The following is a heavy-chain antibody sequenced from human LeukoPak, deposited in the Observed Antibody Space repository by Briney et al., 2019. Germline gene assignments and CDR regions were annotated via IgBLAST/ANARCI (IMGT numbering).Heavy chain of an antibody. J-gene: IGHJ5*02. D-gene: IGHD3-3*01. Sequence: GGSLRLSCAASGFTFSTYGMNWVRQAPGKGLEWVAVISYDGSKKYYGDSVKGRFTISRDNSMNTLYLQMNSLRAEDTAVYYCAKDLLENYDFFNWFDPWGQGTLVTVSS. CDR1: GFTFSTYG. CDR2: ISYDGSKK. V-gene: IGHV3-30*18. CDR3: AKDLLENYDFFNWFDP.